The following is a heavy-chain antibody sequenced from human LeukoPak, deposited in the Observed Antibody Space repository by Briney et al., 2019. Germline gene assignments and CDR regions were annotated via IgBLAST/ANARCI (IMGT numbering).Heavy chain of an antibody. CDR2: ISSSSSYI. J-gene: IGHJ4*02. CDR3: ARDADIVVVVAASRPVDY. CDR1: GFTFSSYS. D-gene: IGHD2-15*01. Sequence: PGGSLRLSCAASGFTFSSYSMNWVRQAPGKGLEWVSSISSSSSYIYYADSVKGRFTISRDNAKNSLYLQMNSLRAEDTAVYYCARDADIVVVVAASRPVDYWGQGTLVTVSS. V-gene: IGHV3-21*01.